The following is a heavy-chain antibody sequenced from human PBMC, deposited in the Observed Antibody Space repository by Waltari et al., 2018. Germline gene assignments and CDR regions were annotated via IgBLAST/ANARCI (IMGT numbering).Heavy chain of an antibody. Sequence: QAQLQQWGAGLLKPSETLSLTCAVYGGSFRDYYWSWIRQSPGRGLEWSGDINDSGPTQYIPSLKSRVIMLVSMSKSQFSRKLTSVTAAYTALYFCAREKPDYDVWRGHQRIRYFHYPVDVWGQGTTVTVSS. J-gene: IGHJ6*02. D-gene: IGHD3-3*01. CDR2: INDSGPT. CDR1: GGSFRDYY. V-gene: IGHV4-34*01. CDR3: AREKPDYDVWRGHQRIRYFHYPVDV.